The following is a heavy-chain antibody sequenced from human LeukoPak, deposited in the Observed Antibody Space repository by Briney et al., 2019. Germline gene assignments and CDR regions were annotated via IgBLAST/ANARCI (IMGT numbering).Heavy chain of an antibody. D-gene: IGHD6-6*01. V-gene: IGHV4-4*07. CDR2: IYTSGST. Sequence: PSETLSLTCTVSGGSISSYYWSWIRQPAGKGLEWIGRIYTSGSTNYNPSLKSRVTMSVDTSKNQFSLKLSSVTAADTAVYYCARLGGEYTSSSFDYWGQGTLVTVSS. CDR3: ARLGGEYTSSSFDY. CDR1: GGSISSYY. J-gene: IGHJ4*02.